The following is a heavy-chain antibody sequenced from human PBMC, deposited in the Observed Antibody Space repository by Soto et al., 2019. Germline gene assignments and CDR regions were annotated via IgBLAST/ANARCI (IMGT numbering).Heavy chain of an antibody. V-gene: IGHV4-4*02. D-gene: IGHD3-16*01. Sequence: QVQLQESGPGLVKPSGTLSLTCDVSGGSISSSNWWSWVRQPPGKGREWIGEIYHRGGTNYNPSLESRVTISVDKYKNQFSLKLNSVTAADTAVYYCARGSYASNFDSWGQGTLVTVSS. CDR1: GGSISSSNW. CDR2: IYHRGGT. J-gene: IGHJ4*02. CDR3: ARGSYASNFDS.